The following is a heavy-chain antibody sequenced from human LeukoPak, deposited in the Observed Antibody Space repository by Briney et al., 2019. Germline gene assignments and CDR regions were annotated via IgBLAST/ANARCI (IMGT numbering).Heavy chain of an antibody. V-gene: IGHV4-34*01. CDR3: ARSRSYGYRDVDY. J-gene: IGHJ4*02. D-gene: IGHD5-18*01. Sequence: SENLSLTCAVYGGAFSGYYWSWIPQPPGKGLEWIGEINHSGSTNYNPSLKSRVTISVDTSKNQFSLKLSSVTAADTAVYYCARSRSYGYRDVDYWGQGTLVTVSS. CDR2: INHSGST. CDR1: GGAFSGYY.